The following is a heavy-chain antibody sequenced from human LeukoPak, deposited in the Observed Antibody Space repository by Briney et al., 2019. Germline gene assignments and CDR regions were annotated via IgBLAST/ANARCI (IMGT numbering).Heavy chain of an antibody. CDR1: GGSISSSTYY. Sequence: PSETLSLTCTVSGGSISSSTYYWSWIRQPPGKGLEWIGEINHSGSTNYNPSLKSRVTISVDTSKNQFSLKLSSVTAADTAVYYCAMRLEGIQLWLQVYWGQGTLVTVSS. V-gene: IGHV4-39*07. CDR2: INHSGST. J-gene: IGHJ4*02. D-gene: IGHD5-18*01. CDR3: AMRLEGIQLWLQVY.